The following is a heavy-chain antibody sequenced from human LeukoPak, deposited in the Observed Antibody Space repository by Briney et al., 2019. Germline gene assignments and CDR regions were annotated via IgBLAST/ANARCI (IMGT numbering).Heavy chain of an antibody. J-gene: IGHJ4*02. Sequence: PGGSLRLSCAAPGFTFSSYSMNWVRQAPGKGLEWVSSISSSSYIYYADSVKGRFTISRDNAKNSLYLQMNSLRAEDTAVYYCVRDLTGTFDYWGQGTLVTVSS. D-gene: IGHD1-14*01. V-gene: IGHV3-21*01. CDR2: ISSSSYI. CDR3: VRDLTGTFDY. CDR1: GFTFSSYS.